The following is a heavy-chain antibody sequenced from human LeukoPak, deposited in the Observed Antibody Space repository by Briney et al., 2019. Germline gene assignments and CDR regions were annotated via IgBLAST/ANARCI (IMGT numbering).Heavy chain of an antibody. CDR2: IYPGDSDT. Sequence: PGESLKISCKGSGYSFTNYWIAWVRQMPGKGLEWMGIIYPGDSDTRYSPSFQGQVTISADKSISTAYLQWSSLKASDTAMYYCAVVNGLRYFDWSLDYWGQGTLVTVSS. V-gene: IGHV5-51*01. CDR3: AVVNGLRYFDWSLDY. CDR1: GYSFTNYW. J-gene: IGHJ4*02. D-gene: IGHD3-9*01.